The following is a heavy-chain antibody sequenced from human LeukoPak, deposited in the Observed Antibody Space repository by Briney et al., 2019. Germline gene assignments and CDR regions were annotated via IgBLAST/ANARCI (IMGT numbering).Heavy chain of an antibody. V-gene: IGHV4-34*01. J-gene: IGHJ5*02. CDR2: INHSGST. CDR1: GGSFSGYY. D-gene: IGHD1-26*01. CDR3: ARLGGSYALSWFDP. Sequence: SETLSLTCAVYGGSFSGYYWSWIRQPPGKGLEWIGEINHSGSTNYNPSLKSRVTISVDTSKNQFSLKLSSVTAADTAVYYCARLGGSYALSWFDPWGQGTLVTVSS.